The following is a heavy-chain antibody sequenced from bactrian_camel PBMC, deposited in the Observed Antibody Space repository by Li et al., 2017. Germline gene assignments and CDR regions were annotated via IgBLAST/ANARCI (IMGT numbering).Heavy chain of an antibody. CDR3: GTRYPGSWYCTY. V-gene: IGHV3-2*01. CDR1: GFHVRSYY. J-gene: IGHJ4*01. CDR2: IYSDGGKT. Sequence: HVQLVESGGGLVQPGDSVRLSCVASGFHVRSYYMIWARQVPGKGLEWLTSIYSDGGKTYTLESVKGRFSISRNDLNDTTYLQMNNVKSDDTALYYCGTRYPGSWYCTYWGQGTQVTVS. D-gene: IGHD6*01.